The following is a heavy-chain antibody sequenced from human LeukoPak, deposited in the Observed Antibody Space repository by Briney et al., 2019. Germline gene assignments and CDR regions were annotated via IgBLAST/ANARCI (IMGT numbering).Heavy chain of an antibody. CDR3: ARGLPPFWRY. J-gene: IGHJ4*02. Sequence: ETLSLTRAVYGGSFSGYYWSWIRQPPGKGLEWIGEINHSGSTNYNPSLKSRVTISVDTSKNQFSLKLSSVTAADTAVYYCARGLPPFWRYWGQGTLVTVSS. D-gene: IGHD3-3*01. CDR1: GGSFSGYY. CDR2: INHSGST. V-gene: IGHV4-34*01.